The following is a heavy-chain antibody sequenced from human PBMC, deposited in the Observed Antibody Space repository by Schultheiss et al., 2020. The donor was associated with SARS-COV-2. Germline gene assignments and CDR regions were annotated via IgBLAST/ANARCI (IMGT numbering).Heavy chain of an antibody. CDR2: IYYSGST. CDR3: ARAMYSSGWYDY. J-gene: IGHJ4*02. CDR1: GGSISSYY. Sequence: SETLSLTCTVSGGSISSYYWSWIRQPPGKGLEWIGTIYYSGSTYYNPSLKSRVTMSVDTSKNQFSLNLSSVTAADTAVYYCARAMYSSGWYDYWGQGTLVTVSS. D-gene: IGHD6-19*01. V-gene: IGHV4-59*01.